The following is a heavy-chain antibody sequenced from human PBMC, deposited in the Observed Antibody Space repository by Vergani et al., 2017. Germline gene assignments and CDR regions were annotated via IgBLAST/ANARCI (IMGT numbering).Heavy chain of an antibody. D-gene: IGHD6-19*01. J-gene: IGHJ4*02. Sequence: QVQLQQWGAGLLKPSETLSLTCAVYGGSFSGYYWSWIRQPPGKGLEWIGEINHSGSTNYNPSLKSRVTISVDTSKNQFSLKLSSVTAADTAVYYCARRLAGAGGSLKYWGQGTLVTVSS. CDR2: INHSGST. CDR3: ARRLAGAGGSLKY. CDR1: GGSFSGYY. V-gene: IGHV4-34*01.